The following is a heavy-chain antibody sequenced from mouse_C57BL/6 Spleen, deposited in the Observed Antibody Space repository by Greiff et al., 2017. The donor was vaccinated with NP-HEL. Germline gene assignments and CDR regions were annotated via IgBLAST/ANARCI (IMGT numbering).Heavy chain of an antibody. V-gene: IGHV1-52*01. CDR1: GYTFTSYW. J-gene: IGHJ3*01. CDR3: AGSSGSVFAY. Sequence: QVQLQQPGAELVRPGSSVKLSCKASGYTFTSYWMHWVKQRPIQGLEWIGNIDPSNSETHYNQKFKDKATLTVDKSSSTAYMQLSSLTSEDSAVYYCAGSSGSVFAYWGQGTLVTVSA. D-gene: IGHD3-2*02. CDR2: IDPSNSET.